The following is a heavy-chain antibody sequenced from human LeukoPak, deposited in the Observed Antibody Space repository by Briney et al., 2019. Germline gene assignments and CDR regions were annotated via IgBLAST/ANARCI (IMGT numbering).Heavy chain of an antibody. Sequence: PSETLSLTCTVSGGSISSYYWSWIRQPPGKGLEWIGYIYYSGSTNYNPSLKSRVTISVDTSKNQFSLKLSSVTAAGTAVYYCARSRDGYNRFDYWGQGTLVTVSS. D-gene: IGHD5-24*01. CDR1: GGSISSYY. CDR2: IYYSGST. CDR3: ARSRDGYNRFDY. V-gene: IGHV4-59*08. J-gene: IGHJ4*02.